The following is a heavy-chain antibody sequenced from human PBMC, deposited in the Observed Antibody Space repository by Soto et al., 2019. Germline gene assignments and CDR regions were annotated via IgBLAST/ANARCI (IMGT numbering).Heavy chain of an antibody. CDR2: LYYGGST. Sequence: PSETLSLTCSVSGGSINCDDSFWGWVRQSPGKGLEWIGSLYYGGSTFYNPSLKSRVTISLDTSKNQFSLGLTSVTAADTAIYYCARQLPVGATSWFDPWGQGTLVTVSS. V-gene: IGHV4-39*01. CDR3: ARQLPVGATSWFDP. D-gene: IGHD1-26*01. CDR1: GGSINCDDSF. J-gene: IGHJ5*02.